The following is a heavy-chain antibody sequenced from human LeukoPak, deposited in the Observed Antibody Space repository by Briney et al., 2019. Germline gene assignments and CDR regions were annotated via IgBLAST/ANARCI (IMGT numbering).Heavy chain of an antibody. D-gene: IGHD2-2*01. CDR3: VPLGYCSSTHCLDFDY. J-gene: IGHJ4*02. CDR1: KFTFSIYA. V-gene: IGHV3-23*01. Sequence: PGGSLRLSCAASKFTFSIYAMSWVRQAPGKGLQWVSTISDSGYDTYYADSVKGRFTISRDNSKNTLYLQMNSLRAEDTAVYYCVPLGYCSSTHCLDFDYWGQGTLVTVSS. CDR2: ISDSGYDT.